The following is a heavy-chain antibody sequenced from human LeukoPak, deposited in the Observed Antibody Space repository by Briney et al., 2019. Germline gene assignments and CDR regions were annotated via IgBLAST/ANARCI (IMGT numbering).Heavy chain of an antibody. Sequence: RASVKVSCKASGFTFTSSAMQWVRQARGQRLEWIGWIVVGSGNTNYAQKFQERVTITRDMSTSTAYMELSSLRSEDTAVYYCARGSIFGVVRRDDYWGQGTLVTVSS. CDR2: IVVGSGNT. CDR3: ARGSIFGVVRRDDY. V-gene: IGHV1-58*02. CDR1: GFTFTSSA. J-gene: IGHJ4*02. D-gene: IGHD3-3*01.